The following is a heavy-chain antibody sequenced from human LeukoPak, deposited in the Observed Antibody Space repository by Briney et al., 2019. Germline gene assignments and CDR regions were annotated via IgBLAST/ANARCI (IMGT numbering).Heavy chain of an antibody. J-gene: IGHJ4*02. Sequence: GGSLRLSCAASGFTFSNYGMYWVRQAPGKGLEYVSSISSNGGSTYYASSVKGRFTVSRDNSKNTLYLQMGSLRPEEMAVYYCARANRYSQQAHYFDCWGQGTLVTVSS. D-gene: IGHD2-15*01. V-gene: IGHV3-64*01. CDR3: ARANRYSQQAHYFDC. CDR2: ISSNGGST. CDR1: GFTFSNYG.